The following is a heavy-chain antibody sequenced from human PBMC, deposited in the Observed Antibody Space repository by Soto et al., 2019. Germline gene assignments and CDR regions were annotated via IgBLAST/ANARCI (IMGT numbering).Heavy chain of an antibody. J-gene: IGHJ4*02. D-gene: IGHD6-6*01. CDR1: GGSISSYY. V-gene: IGHV4-59*01. CDR2: IYYSGST. Sequence: ASETLSLTCTVSGGSISSYYWSWIRQPPGKGLEWIGYIYYSGSTNYNPSLKSRVTISVDTSKNQFSLKLSSVTAADTAVYYCARDRFEYSSSSVLDYFDYWGQGTLVTVSS. CDR3: ARDRFEYSSSSVLDYFDY.